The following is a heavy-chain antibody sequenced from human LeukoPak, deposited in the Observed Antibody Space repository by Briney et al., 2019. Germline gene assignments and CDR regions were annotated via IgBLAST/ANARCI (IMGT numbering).Heavy chain of an antibody. CDR2: IYYSGST. Sequence: PSETLSLTCTVSGGSISSSSYYWGWIRQPPGKGLEWIGSIYYSGSTYYNPSLKSRVTISVDTSKNQFSLKLSSVTAADTAVYYCARHRRDVLLWFGELGGAFGIWGQGTMVTVSS. D-gene: IGHD3-10*01. J-gene: IGHJ3*02. CDR3: ARHRRDVLLWFGELGGAFGI. CDR1: GGSISSSSYY. V-gene: IGHV4-39*01.